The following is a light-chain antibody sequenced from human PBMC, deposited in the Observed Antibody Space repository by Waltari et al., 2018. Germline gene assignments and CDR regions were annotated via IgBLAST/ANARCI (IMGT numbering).Light chain of an antibody. CDR1: QHLLHGNGNNY. V-gene: IGKV2-28*01. CDR2: STS. J-gene: IGKJ3*01. Sequence: DIVMTQSPVSLPVTPGEPPSISCSSSQHLLHGNGNNYLDWYLQKPGQSPQLLIYSTSNRASGVPDRFSGSGSGTDFTLKISRVEAEDVGVYYCMQALETPRTFGPGTKVEIK. CDR3: MQALETPRT.